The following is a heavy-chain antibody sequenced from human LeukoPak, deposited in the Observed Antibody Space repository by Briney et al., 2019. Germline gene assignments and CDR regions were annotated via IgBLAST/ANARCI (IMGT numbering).Heavy chain of an antibody. CDR3: ARDGYSGSYYPRPKDCAFDI. D-gene: IGHD1-26*01. V-gene: IGHV1-2*02. Sequence: GASVKVSCKASGYTFTGYCIHWVRQAPGQGLEWMGWINPNSGGTNYAQKFQGRVTMTRDTSISTVYMELSRLRSDDTAVYYCARDGYSGSYYPRPKDCAFDIWGQGTMVTVSS. CDR2: INPNSGGT. CDR1: GYTFTGYC. J-gene: IGHJ3*02.